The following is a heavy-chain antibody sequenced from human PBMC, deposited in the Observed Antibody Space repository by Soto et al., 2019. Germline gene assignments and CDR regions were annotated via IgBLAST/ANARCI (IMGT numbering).Heavy chain of an antibody. CDR2: IDPSDSYT. D-gene: IGHD3-3*01. CDR1: GYSFTSYW. Sequence: GVSLKISCKGSGYSFTSYWVSWVRQMPGKGLEWMGRIDPSDSYTNYSPSFQGHVTISADKSISTAYLQWSSLKASDTAMYYCARHGGDFWSGYRIYYYYGMDVWGQGTTVTVSS. CDR3: ARHGGDFWSGYRIYYYYGMDV. V-gene: IGHV5-10-1*01. J-gene: IGHJ6*02.